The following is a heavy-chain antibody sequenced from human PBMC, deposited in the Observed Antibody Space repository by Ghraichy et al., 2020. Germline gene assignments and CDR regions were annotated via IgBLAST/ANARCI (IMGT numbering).Heavy chain of an antibody. V-gene: IGHV4-4*02. Sequence: SETLSLTCAVSGGFVSSGAWWTWVRQPPGKGLEWIGEIYHGGATKYLPSLKGRATISTDLSNNRFSLTVNSVTAADTAVYYCARRYGGDSDGVDVWGQGTTVTVSS. CDR3: ARRYGGDSDGVDV. D-gene: IGHD4-23*01. CDR1: GGFVSSGAW. CDR2: IYHGGAT. J-gene: IGHJ6*02.